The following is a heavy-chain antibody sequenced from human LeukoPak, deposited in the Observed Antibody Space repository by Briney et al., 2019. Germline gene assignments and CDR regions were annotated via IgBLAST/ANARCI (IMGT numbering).Heavy chain of an antibody. CDR3: ARGRDYYDSSGYPPGGY. V-gene: IGHV3-23*01. Sequence: GGTLRLSCAASGFTFSSYGMSWVRQAPGKGLEWVSAISGSGGSTYYADSVKGRFTISRDNSKNTLYLQMNSLRAEDTAVYYCARGRDYYDSSGYPPGGYWGQGTLVTVSS. CDR1: GFTFSSYG. D-gene: IGHD3-22*01. CDR2: ISGSGGST. J-gene: IGHJ4*02.